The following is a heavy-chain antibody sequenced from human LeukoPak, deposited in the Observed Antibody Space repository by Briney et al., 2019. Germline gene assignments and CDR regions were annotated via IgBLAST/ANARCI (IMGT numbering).Heavy chain of an antibody. CDR1: GFTFSSYA. V-gene: IGHV3-23*01. CDR2: ISGSGGST. J-gene: IGHJ4*02. D-gene: IGHD3-22*01. Sequence: GESLRLSCAASGFTFSSYAMSWVRQAPGKGLEWVSAISGSGGSTYYADSVKGRFTISRDNSKNTLYLQMNSLRAEDTAVYYCARHQDYYDSRGYTHWGQGTLVTVSS. CDR3: ARHQDYYDSRGYTH.